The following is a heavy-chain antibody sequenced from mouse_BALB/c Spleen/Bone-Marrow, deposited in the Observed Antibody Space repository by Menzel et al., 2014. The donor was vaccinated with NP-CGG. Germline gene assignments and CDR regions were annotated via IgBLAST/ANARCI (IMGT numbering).Heavy chain of an antibody. CDR2: IYPGDGST. CDR3: AYHRYDEYFDF. CDR1: GYTFTSYF. D-gene: IGHD2-14*01. J-gene: IGHJ1*01. V-gene: IGHV1S56*01. Sequence: QVQLQQSGPELVKPGASVKMSCKASGYTFTSYFIHWVKQRPGQGLEWIGWIYPGDGSTKYNEKFKVKTTLTADKSSSPGFMFLSRLTSEDSAIYFCAYHRYDEYFDFLGAGTTVTVSS.